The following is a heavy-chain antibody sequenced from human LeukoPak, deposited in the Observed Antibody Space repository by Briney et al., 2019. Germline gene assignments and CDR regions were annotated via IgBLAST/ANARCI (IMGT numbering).Heavy chain of an antibody. J-gene: IGHJ3*02. CDR3: ARAPPLRCSPDAFDI. Sequence: SETLSLTCTVSGGSISSYYWSWIRQPPGKGLEWIGYIYYSGSTNYNPSLKSRVTISVDTSKNQFSLKLSSVTAADTAVYYCARAPPLRCSPDAFDIWGQGTMVTVSS. CDR2: IYYSGST. V-gene: IGHV4-59*01. D-gene: IGHD3-10*02. CDR1: GGSISSYY.